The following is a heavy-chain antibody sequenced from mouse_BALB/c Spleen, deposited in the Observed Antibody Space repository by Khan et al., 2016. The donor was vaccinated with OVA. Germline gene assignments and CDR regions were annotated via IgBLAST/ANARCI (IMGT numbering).Heavy chain of an antibody. J-gene: IGHJ1*01. V-gene: IGHV14-3*02. Sequence: VQLQQSGAELVKPGASVKLSCTASGFNIKDTYIHWVKRRPEQGLEWIGRITPANGNTEYDPKFQGKATMRADTSSNTAYLQLSSLTSGDTAVYYCVRPASDPRNFDVWGAGTTGTVSS. CDR3: VRPASDPRNFDV. CDR1: GFNIKDTY. CDR2: ITPANGNT.